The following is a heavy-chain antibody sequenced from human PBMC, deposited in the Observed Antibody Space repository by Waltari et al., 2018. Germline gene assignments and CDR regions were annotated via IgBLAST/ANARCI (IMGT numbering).Heavy chain of an antibody. CDR1: ASSLSSYG. V-gene: IGHV3-30*02. CDR3: AKVASGHWGFADS. Sequence: QLQVVESGGGVVQPGGSMRLACSVAASSLSSYGMPWVRQAQGKGLEWVGFIRQDGSNEYYPDSVKGRFTISRDNSKNTLYLQMNSLRVEDSAVYYCAKVASGHWGFADSWGQGTLVTVSS. J-gene: IGHJ4*02. CDR2: IRQDGSNE. D-gene: IGHD7-27*01.